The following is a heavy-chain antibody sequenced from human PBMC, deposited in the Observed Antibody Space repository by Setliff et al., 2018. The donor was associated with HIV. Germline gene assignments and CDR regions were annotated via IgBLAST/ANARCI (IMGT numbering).Heavy chain of an antibody. CDR2: ISYDGSNK. CDR3: ARTLPGITMIVVVSGAFDI. V-gene: IGHV3-30*04. D-gene: IGHD3-22*01. Sequence: GGSLRLSCAASGFTFSSYAMHWVRQAPGKGLEWVAVISYDGSNKYYADSVKGRFTISRDNSKNTLYLQMNSLRAEDTAVYFCARTLPGITMIVVVSGAFDILGQGTMVTVSS. CDR1: GFTFSSYA. J-gene: IGHJ3*02.